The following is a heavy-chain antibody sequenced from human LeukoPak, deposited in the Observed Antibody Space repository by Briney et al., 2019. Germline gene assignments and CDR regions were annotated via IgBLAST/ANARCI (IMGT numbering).Heavy chain of an antibody. D-gene: IGHD5-18*01. CDR3: AREWDWLSWIRYFDL. CDR1: GGSISSSNW. CDR2: IYHSGST. J-gene: IGHJ2*01. V-gene: IGHV4-4*02. Sequence: SETLSLTCAVSGGSISSSNWWSWVRQPPEKGLEWIGEIYHSGSTNYNPSLKSRVTISVDKSKNQFSLKLSSVTAADTAVYYCAREWDWLSWIRYFDLWGRGTLVTVSS.